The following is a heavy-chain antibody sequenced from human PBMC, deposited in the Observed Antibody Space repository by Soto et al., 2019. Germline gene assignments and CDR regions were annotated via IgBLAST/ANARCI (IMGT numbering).Heavy chain of an antibody. D-gene: IGHD3-3*01. J-gene: IGHJ4*02. CDR2: IYYSGST. CDR3: ARFGDFWSGYYTADY. Sequence: PSETLSLTCTVSGGSISSGGYYWSWIRQHPGKGLEWIGYIYYSGSTYYNPSLKSRVTISVDTSKNQFSLKLSSVTAADTAVYYCARFGDFWSGYYTADYWGQGTLVTVSS. CDR1: GGSISSGGYY. V-gene: IGHV4-31*03.